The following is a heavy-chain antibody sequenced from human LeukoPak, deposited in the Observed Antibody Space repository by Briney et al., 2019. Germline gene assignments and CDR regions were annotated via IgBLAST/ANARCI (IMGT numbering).Heavy chain of an antibody. Sequence: SETLSLTCTVSGGSNSSGDYYWRWIRQPPGKGLEWIGYIYYSGSTYYNPSLKSRVTISVDTSKNQFSLKLSSVAAADTAVDYCARGGKLRYFDWLLDWFDPWGQGTLVTVSS. V-gene: IGHV4-30-4*01. CDR2: IYYSGST. D-gene: IGHD3-9*01. J-gene: IGHJ5*02. CDR1: GGSNSSGDYY. CDR3: ARGGKLRYFDWLLDWFDP.